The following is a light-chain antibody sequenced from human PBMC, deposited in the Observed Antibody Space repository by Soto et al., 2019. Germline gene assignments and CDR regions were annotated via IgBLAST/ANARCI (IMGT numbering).Light chain of an antibody. CDR1: QSVLYSSNNKNY. CDR3: QQYHSTPYT. V-gene: IGKV4-1*01. J-gene: IGKJ2*01. Sequence: DIVMTQSPDSLAVSLGERATINCKSSQSVLYSSNNKNYLAWYQQKPRQPPKLLIYWASTREYGVPDRFSGSGSGTDFTLTISSLQAEDVAVYYCQQYHSTPYTYGQGTKLEIK. CDR2: WAS.